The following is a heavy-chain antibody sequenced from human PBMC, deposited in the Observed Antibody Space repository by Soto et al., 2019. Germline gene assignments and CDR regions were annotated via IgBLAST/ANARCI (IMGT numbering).Heavy chain of an antibody. CDR2: IYYSGST. V-gene: IGHV4-59*01. CDR3: AVFIFRDYDFWSGYSDMDV. CDR1: GGSISSYY. Sequence: PSETLSLTCTVSGGSISSYYWSWIRQPPGKGLEWIGYIYYSGSTNYNPSLKSRVTISVDTSKNQFSLKLSSVTAADTAVYYCAVFIFRDYDFWSGYSDMDVWGQGTTVTVSS. D-gene: IGHD3-3*01. J-gene: IGHJ6*02.